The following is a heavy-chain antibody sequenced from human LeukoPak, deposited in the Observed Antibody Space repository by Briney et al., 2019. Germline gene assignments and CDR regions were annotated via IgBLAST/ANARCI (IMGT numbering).Heavy chain of an antibody. V-gene: IGHV3-30*02. J-gene: IGHJ6*03. CDR1: GFTFSNAW. Sequence: GGSLRLSCAASGFTFSNAWMSWVRQAPGKGLEWVAFIRYDGSNKYYADSVKGRFTISRDNSKNTLYLQMNSLRAEDTAVYYCAKDGSFGWYYYYYMDVWGKGITVTISS. CDR3: AKDGSFGWYYYYYMDV. CDR2: IRYDGSNK. D-gene: IGHD1-26*01.